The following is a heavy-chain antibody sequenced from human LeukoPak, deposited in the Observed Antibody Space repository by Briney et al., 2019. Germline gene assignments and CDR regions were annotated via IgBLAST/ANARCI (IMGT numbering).Heavy chain of an antibody. Sequence: SETLSLTCTVSGGSISSSSKYWGWVRQPPGKGLEWIGRIYSSGSTNYNPSLKSRVTMSVDTSKNQISLKLSSVTAADTAVYYCARVIGSLRYLNWFDPWGQGTLVTVSS. CDR2: IYSSGST. D-gene: IGHD3-9*01. V-gene: IGHV4-39*07. CDR3: ARVIGSLRYLNWFDP. CDR1: GGSISSSSKY. J-gene: IGHJ5*02.